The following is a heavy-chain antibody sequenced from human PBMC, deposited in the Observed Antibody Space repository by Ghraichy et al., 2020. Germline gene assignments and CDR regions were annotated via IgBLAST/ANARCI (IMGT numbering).Heavy chain of an antibody. V-gene: IGHV1-69*13. CDR2: IIPIFDTT. Sequence: SVKVSCKASGGTFSRYAISWVRQAPGQGLEWMGGIIPIFDTTNYAQKFQGRVTITADESTSTAYMELSSLRSEDTAVYYCARDRTVEIVVVVAANYAMDVWGQGTTDTVSS. CDR3: ARDRTVEIVVVVAANYAMDV. CDR1: GGTFSRYA. D-gene: IGHD2-15*01. J-gene: IGHJ6*02.